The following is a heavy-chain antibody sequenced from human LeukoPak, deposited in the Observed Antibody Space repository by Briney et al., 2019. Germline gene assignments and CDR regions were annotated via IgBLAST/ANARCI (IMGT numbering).Heavy chain of an antibody. V-gene: IGHV3-21*01. D-gene: IGHD3-22*01. CDR2: ISSSSSYI. CDR1: GFTFSSYS. Sequence: GGSLRLSCAASGFTFSSYSMNWVRQAPGKGLEWVSSISSSSSYIYYADSVKGRFTISRDKAKNSLYLQMNSLRAEDTAVYYCASGSSGYYPDDAFDIWGQGTMVTVSS. J-gene: IGHJ3*02. CDR3: ASGSSGYYPDDAFDI.